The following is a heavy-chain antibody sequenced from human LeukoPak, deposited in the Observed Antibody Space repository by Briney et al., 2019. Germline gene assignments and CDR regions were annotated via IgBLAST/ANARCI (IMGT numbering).Heavy chain of an antibody. V-gene: IGHV1-18*01. J-gene: IGHJ4*02. CDR3: ARVKSGNYYDSSGVGDY. CDR1: GYTFTSYG. CDR2: ISAYNGNT. D-gene: IGHD3-22*01. Sequence: ASVKVSCKASGYTFTSYGISWVRQAPGQGLEWMGWISAYNGNTNYAQKLQGRVTMTTDTSTSTAYMELRSRRSDDTAVYYCARVKSGNYYDSSGVGDYWGQGTLVTVSS.